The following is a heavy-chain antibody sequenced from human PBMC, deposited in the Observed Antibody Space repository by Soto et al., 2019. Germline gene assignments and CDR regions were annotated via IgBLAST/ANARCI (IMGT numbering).Heavy chain of an antibody. V-gene: IGHV1-3*01. J-gene: IGHJ4*02. CDR2: INPGIGNT. CDR1: GGTFRSYA. Sequence: ASGKVSCKASGGTFRSYAISWVRQAPGQRLEWMGWINPGIGNTVYSPKLQDRLTITRDTSASTVYMELSSLRSEDTTLYYCASGQCSSASCFYFDYWGQGSLVTVSS. D-gene: IGHD2-2*01. CDR3: ASGQCSSASCFYFDY.